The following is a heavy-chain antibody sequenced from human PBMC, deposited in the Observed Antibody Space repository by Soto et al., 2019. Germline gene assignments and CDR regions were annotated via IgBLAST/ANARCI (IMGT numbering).Heavy chain of an antibody. D-gene: IGHD1-20*01. CDR2: IYPDDSDT. V-gene: IGHV5-51*01. Sequence: GESLKISCKASGYSFTSHWIGWVRQMPGKGLEWMGIIYPDDSDTRYSPSFQGQVTISADKSINAAYLQWSSLKASDTAIYYCARVQSPCIVITAARKCWFDPWGQGTLVTVSS. CDR1: GYSFTSHW. CDR3: ARVQSPCIVITAARKCWFDP. J-gene: IGHJ5*02.